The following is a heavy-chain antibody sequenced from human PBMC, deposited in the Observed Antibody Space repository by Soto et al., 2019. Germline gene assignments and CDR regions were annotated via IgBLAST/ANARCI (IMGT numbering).Heavy chain of an antibody. J-gene: IGHJ6*02. V-gene: IGHV1-69*01. CDR3: ATATISPVSATLYHYGMDV. D-gene: IGHD6-25*01. CDR2: IMPVFHTT. Sequence: QVQLVQSGAEVKKPGFSVKVSCQASGGTFNNFAFTWVRQAPGQGLEWLGGIMPVFHTTNIAQTFQDRITVTADAFTTTVYMEMTSLRYDATAVYYCATATISPVSATLYHYGMDVWGQGTTVTVSS. CDR1: GGTFNNFA.